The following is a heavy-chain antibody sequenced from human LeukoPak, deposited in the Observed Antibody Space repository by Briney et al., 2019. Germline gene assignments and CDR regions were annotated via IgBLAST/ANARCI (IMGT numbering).Heavy chain of an antibody. CDR3: ARERSRDYYYYGMDV. CDR2: ISAYNGNT. Sequence: ASVKVSCKASGYTFTSYGISWVRQAPGQGLEWMGWISAYNGNTNYAQKLQGRVTMTTGTSTSTAYMELRSLRFDDTAVYYCARERSRDYYYYGMDVWGQGTTVTVSS. CDR1: GYTFTSYG. D-gene: IGHD6-13*01. V-gene: IGHV1-18*01. J-gene: IGHJ6*02.